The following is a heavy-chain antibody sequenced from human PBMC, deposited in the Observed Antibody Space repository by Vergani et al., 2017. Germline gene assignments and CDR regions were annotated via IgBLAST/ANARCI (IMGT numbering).Heavy chain of an antibody. CDR1: GFVFTDFW. CDR2: IKQGGTQK. J-gene: IGHJ5*01. CDR3: ARARCIETCYMSNWLDS. Sequence: EVQLVESGGGLVQPGGSLRLSCATSGFVFTDFWMDWVRQTPEKGLEWVANIKQGGTQKIYADSVKGRFTISRDNAQNTLYLQMNSLRVEDTGVYYCARARCIETCYMSNWLDSWGQGTLVTVSS. D-gene: IGHD3-9*01. V-gene: IGHV3-7*01.